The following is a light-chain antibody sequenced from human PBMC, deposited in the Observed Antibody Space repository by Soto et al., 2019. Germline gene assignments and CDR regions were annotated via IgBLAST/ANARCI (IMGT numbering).Light chain of an antibody. CDR1: SSDVGGHNY. Sequence: QSALTQPASVSGSPGQSITISCTGTSSDVGGHNYVSWYQQYPGKAPKLMIYEVRNRPSGLSDRFSGSRSGNTASLIISGLQSEDEADYYCSSYSSSNTYVFGTGTKLTVL. CDR2: EVR. V-gene: IGLV2-14*01. CDR3: SSYSSSNTYV. J-gene: IGLJ1*01.